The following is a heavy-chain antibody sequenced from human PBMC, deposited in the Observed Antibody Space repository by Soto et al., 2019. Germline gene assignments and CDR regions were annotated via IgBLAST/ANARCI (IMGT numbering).Heavy chain of an antibody. V-gene: IGHV4-39*01. J-gene: IGHJ5*02. Sequence: SETLSLTCTVSARSISSSNYYWGWIRPPPGKGLEWIGSIYYSGSSYYNPSLKSRVTISVDTSKNQFSLKLSSVTAADTAVYYCARAAYYYDTSGLDPWGQGTLVTVSS. CDR1: ARSISSSNYY. CDR2: IYYSGSS. D-gene: IGHD3-22*01. CDR3: ARAAYYYDTSGLDP.